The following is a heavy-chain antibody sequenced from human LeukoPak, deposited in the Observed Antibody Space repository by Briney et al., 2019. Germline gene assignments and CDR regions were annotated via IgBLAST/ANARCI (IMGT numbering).Heavy chain of an antibody. J-gene: IGHJ3*02. V-gene: IGHV3-7*01. CDR3: ASQDYYGSGSYRDDAFDI. D-gene: IGHD3-10*01. Sequence: GGSLRLSCAASRFSFRSYWMSWVRQAPGKGLEWVANIRQDGNEIYYADSVKGRFTISRDNAKNSLYLQMNILRAEDTAVYYCASQDYYGSGSYRDDAFDIWGQGTMVTVSS. CDR1: RFSFRSYW. CDR2: IRQDGNEI.